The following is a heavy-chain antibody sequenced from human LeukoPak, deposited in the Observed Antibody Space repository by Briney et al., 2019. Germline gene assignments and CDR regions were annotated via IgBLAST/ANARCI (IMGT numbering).Heavy chain of an antibody. D-gene: IGHD3-10*01. J-gene: IGHJ4*02. Sequence: GRSLRLSCAASGFTFSSYGMHWVHQALGKGLEWVAVIWYDGSNKYYADSVKGRFTISRDNSKNTLYLQMNSLRAEDTAVYYCARDANYGSGSYYFDYWGQGTLVTVSS. CDR2: IWYDGSNK. CDR3: ARDANYGSGSYYFDY. V-gene: IGHV3-33*01. CDR1: GFTFSSYG.